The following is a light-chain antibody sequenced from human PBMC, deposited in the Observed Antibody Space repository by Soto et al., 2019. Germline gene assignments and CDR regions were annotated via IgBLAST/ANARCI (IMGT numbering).Light chain of an antibody. V-gene: IGLV2-14*03. CDR3: SSYTSISTYV. Sequence: QSALTQPASVTGSPGQSITISCTGTSSDVGGYNYVSWYQQHPGKAPKLMIYGVNNRPSGVSNRFSGSKSGNTASLTISGLQTEDDADYYCSSYTSISTYVFGTGNKVTVL. J-gene: IGLJ1*01. CDR2: GVN. CDR1: SSDVGGYNY.